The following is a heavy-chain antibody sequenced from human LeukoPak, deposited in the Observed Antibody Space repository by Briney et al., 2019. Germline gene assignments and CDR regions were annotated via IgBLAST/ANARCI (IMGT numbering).Heavy chain of an antibody. D-gene: IGHD4-11*01. CDR3: ARDDYSKRYFDY. J-gene: IGHJ4*02. Sequence: SETLSLTCAVYGGSFSGYYWSWIRQPPGKGLEWIGEINHSGSTNYNPSLKSRVTISVDTSKNQFSLKLSSVTAADTAVYYCARDDYSKRYFDYWGQGTLVTVSS. CDR2: INHSGST. V-gene: IGHV4-34*01. CDR1: GGSFSGYY.